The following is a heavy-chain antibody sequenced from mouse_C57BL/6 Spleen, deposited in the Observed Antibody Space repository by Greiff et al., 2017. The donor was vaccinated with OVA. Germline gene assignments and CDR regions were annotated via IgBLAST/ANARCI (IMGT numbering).Heavy chain of an antibody. D-gene: IGHD3-2*02. Sequence: QVQLQQSGPELVKPGASVKISCKASGYAFSSSWMNWVKQRPGKGLEWIGRIYPGDGDTNYNGKFKGKATLTADKSSSTAYMQLSSLTSEDSAVYFCAKTAQAPFADWGQGTLVTVSA. J-gene: IGHJ3*01. CDR1: GYAFSSSW. CDR2: IYPGDGDT. CDR3: AKTAQAPFAD. V-gene: IGHV1-82*01.